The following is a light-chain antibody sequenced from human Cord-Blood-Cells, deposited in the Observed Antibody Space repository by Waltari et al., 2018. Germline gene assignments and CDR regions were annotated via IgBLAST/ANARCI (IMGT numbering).Light chain of an antibody. CDR2: GNS. CDR3: QSYDSSLSGYV. J-gene: IGLJ1*01. V-gene: IGLV1-40*01. Sequence: QSVLTQPPSVSGAPGPRVTISCTGHSSNIGAGYDVHWYQQLPGTAPKLLIYGNSNRPSGVPDRFSGSKSGTSASLAITGLQAEDEADYYCQSYDSSLSGYVFGTGTKVTVL. CDR1: SSNIGAGYD.